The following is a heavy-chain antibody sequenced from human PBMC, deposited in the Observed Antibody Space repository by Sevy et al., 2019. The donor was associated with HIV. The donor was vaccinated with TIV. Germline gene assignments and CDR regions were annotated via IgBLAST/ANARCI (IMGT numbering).Heavy chain of an antibody. D-gene: IGHD3-10*01. CDR3: AKRVAGALATLDI. CDR2: ISDGCGTT. J-gene: IGHJ3*02. Sequence: GGSLRLSCAASGFTFRNYVMNWVRQPPGKGLEWVSVISDGCGTTYYADSVKGRFTISRDDSKSTLYLQMNSLRVEDTAVYFCAKRVAGALATLDIWGQGTMVTVSS. V-gene: IGHV3-23*01. CDR1: GFTFRNYV.